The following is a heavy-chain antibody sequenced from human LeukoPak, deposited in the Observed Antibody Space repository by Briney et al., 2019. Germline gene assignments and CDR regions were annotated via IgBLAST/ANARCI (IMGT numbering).Heavy chain of an antibody. Sequence: GASVKVSCKASGYTFTGYYMHWVRQAPGQGLEWMGWINPNSGGTNYAQKFQGRVTMTRDTSISTAYMELSRLRSDDTAVYYCASSGGVGASDYYFDYWGQGTLVTVSS. V-gene: IGHV1-2*02. D-gene: IGHD1-26*01. CDR3: ASSGGVGASDYYFDY. CDR1: GYTFTGYY. CDR2: INPNSGGT. J-gene: IGHJ4*02.